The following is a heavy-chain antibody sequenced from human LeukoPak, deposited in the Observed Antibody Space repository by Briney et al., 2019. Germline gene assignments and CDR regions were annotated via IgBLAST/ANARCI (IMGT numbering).Heavy chain of an antibody. V-gene: IGHV1-46*03. CDR1: GYIFTSYY. J-gene: IGHJ3*02. Sequence: SVKVSRKASGYIFTSYYMHWVPQAPGQGLEWMGIINPSGGSTSYAQKFQGRVTMTRDTSTSTVYMELRSLRSEDTAVYYCASNSGYSYGLGNDAFDIWGQGTMVTVSS. D-gene: IGHD5-18*01. CDR2: INPSGGST. CDR3: ASNSGYSYGLGNDAFDI.